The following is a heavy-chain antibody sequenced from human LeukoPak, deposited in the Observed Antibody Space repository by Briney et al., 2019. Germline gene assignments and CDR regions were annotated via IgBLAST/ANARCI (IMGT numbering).Heavy chain of an antibody. CDR3: ARDQGSSWF. CDR2: ISSSSTI. Sequence: PGGSLRLSCAASGFTFISYSMNWVRQAPGKGLEWVSYISSSSTIYYADSVKGRFTISRDNAKNSLYLQMNSLRAEDTAVYYCARDQGSSWFWGQGTLVTVSS. J-gene: IGHJ4*02. V-gene: IGHV3-48*01. CDR1: GFTFISYS. D-gene: IGHD6-13*01.